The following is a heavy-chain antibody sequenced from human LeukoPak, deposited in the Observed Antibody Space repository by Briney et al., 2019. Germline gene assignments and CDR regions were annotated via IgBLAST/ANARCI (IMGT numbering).Heavy chain of an antibody. D-gene: IGHD6-13*01. CDR1: GFTFSSYG. J-gene: IGHJ4*02. V-gene: IGHV3-23*01. Sequence: PGGSLRLSCAASGFTFSSYGMHWVRQAPGKGLEWVSAISGSGGSTYYADSVKGRFTISRDNSKNTLYLQMNSLRAEDTAVYYCAKESRREYSSSWPDYWGQGTLVTVSS. CDR3: AKESRREYSSSWPDY. CDR2: ISGSGGST.